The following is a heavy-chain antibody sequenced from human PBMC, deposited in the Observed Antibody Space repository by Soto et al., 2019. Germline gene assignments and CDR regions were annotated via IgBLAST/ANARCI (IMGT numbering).Heavy chain of an antibody. J-gene: IGHJ6*02. Sequence: ETLSLTCTVSGGSISSYYWSWIRQPAGKGPEWIGRIYTSGSTNYNPSLKSRVTMSVDTSKNQFSLKLSSVTAADTAVYYCAGRYQLLYYYYGMDVWGQGTTVTVSS. CDR1: GGSISSYY. D-gene: IGHD2-2*01. CDR2: IYTSGST. CDR3: AGRYQLLYYYYGMDV. V-gene: IGHV4-4*07.